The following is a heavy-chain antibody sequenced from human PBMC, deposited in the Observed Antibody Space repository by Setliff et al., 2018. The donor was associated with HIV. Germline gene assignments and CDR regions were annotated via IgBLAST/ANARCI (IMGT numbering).Heavy chain of an antibody. J-gene: IGHJ4*02. CDR1: GFTLIDHW. Sequence: PGESLKISCAASGFTLIDHWMHWVRQVPGKGLVWVSRINNDGSITNYADFVKGRFTVSRDSAKNTLYLQMNSLRVEDTAVYYCVKWNYPNSWGQGTLVTVSS. D-gene: IGHD1-7*01. CDR3: VKWNYPNS. V-gene: IGHV3-74*01. CDR2: INNDGSIT.